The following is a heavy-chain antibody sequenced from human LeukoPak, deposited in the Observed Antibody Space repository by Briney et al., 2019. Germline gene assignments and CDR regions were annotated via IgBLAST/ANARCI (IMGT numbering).Heavy chain of an antibody. CDR1: GFTFSSYA. CDR2: ISGSGGST. J-gene: IGHJ5*02. CDR3: AKGYSSSWNNWFDP. V-gene: IGHV3-23*01. Sequence: PGGSLRLSCAASGFTFSSYAMSWVRQAPGKGLEWVSAISGSGGSTYYADSVKGRFTISRDNSKNTLYVQMNSLRAEDTAVYYCAKGYSSSWNNWFDPWGQGTLVTVST. D-gene: IGHD6-13*01.